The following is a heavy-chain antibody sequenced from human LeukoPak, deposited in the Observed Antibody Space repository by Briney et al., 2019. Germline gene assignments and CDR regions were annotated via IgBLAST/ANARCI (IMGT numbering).Heavy chain of an antibody. J-gene: IGHJ3*02. Sequence: GASVKVSCKASGYTFPGYYMHWVRQAPGQGLEWVGRINPNSGGTNYAQKFQGRVTMTRDTSISTAYMELSRLRSDDTAVYYCARDYGDDAFDIWGQGTMVTVSS. D-gene: IGHD4-17*01. CDR1: GYTFPGYY. CDR2: INPNSGGT. V-gene: IGHV1-2*06. CDR3: ARDYGDDAFDI.